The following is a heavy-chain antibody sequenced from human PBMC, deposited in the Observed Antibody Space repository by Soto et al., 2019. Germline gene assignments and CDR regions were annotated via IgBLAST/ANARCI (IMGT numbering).Heavy chain of an antibody. CDR2: ITGSGVKT. CDR1: GFAFSNFA. D-gene: IGHD3-3*01. CDR3: AKVLRFTEWPNDGFEI. Sequence: EVQLLESGGGLVQPGGSLRLSCAASGFAFSNFAMNWVRQTPGKGLEWVSGITGSGVKTYYADSVKGRFTISRDNSKNTLNLQMNSLRAEDTALYYCAKVLRFTEWPNDGFEIWGQGTVVTVSS. V-gene: IGHV3-23*01. J-gene: IGHJ3*02.